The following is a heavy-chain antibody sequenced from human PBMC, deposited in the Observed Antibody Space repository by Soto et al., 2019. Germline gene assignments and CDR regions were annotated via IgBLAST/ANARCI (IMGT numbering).Heavy chain of an antibody. Sequence: QVQLVQSGAEVKKPGAPVKVSCKASGYTFTGYAMHWVRQAPGQRLERMGWINAGNGNTKYSQKFQGRVTITRDTSASTAYMELSSLRSEDTAVYYCARDAEDYYGSGSDDYYYYYYMDVWGKGTTVTVSS. J-gene: IGHJ6*03. D-gene: IGHD3-10*01. V-gene: IGHV1-3*01. CDR3: ARDAEDYYGSGSDDYYYYYYMDV. CDR1: GYTFTGYA. CDR2: INAGNGNT.